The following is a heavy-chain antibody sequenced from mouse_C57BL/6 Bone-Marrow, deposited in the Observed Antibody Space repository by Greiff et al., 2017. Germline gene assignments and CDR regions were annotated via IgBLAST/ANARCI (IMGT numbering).Heavy chain of an antibody. Sequence: QVQLQQSGAELVRPGASVKLSCKASGYTFTDYYINWVKQRPGQGLEWIARIYPGSGNTYYNEKFKGKATLTAEKSSSTAYMQLSSLTSEDSAVYFCAREGGYYPHFDYWGQGTTLTASS. V-gene: IGHV1-76*01. D-gene: IGHD2-3*01. CDR2: IYPGSGNT. CDR3: AREGGYYPHFDY. CDR1: GYTFTDYY. J-gene: IGHJ2*01.